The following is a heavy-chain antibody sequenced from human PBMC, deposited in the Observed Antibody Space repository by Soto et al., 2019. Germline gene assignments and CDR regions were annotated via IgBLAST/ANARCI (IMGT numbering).Heavy chain of an antibody. Sequence: EVQLVGSGGGLVQPGRSLRLSCAASGFTFDDYAMHWVRQAPGKGLEWVSGISWNSGSIGYADSVKGRFTISRDNAKNSLYLQMNSLRAEDTALYYCAKANYGDYVFDYWGQGTLVTVSS. CDR2: ISWNSGSI. CDR1: GFTFDDYA. V-gene: IGHV3-9*01. CDR3: AKANYGDYVFDY. D-gene: IGHD4-17*01. J-gene: IGHJ4*02.